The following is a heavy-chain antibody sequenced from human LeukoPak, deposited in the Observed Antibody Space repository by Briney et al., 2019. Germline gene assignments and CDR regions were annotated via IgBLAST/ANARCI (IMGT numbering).Heavy chain of an antibody. CDR1: GFTFSSYW. CDR3: ARDLMATIRGAFDY. CDR2: IKQDGSEK. J-gene: IGHJ4*02. V-gene: IGHV3-7*01. D-gene: IGHD5-24*01. Sequence: PGGSLRLSCAASGFTFSSYWMSWVRQAPGKGLEWVANIKQDGSEKSYVDSVKGRFTISRDNAKNSLYLQMNSLRAEDTAVYYCARDLMATIRGAFDYWGQGTLVTVSS.